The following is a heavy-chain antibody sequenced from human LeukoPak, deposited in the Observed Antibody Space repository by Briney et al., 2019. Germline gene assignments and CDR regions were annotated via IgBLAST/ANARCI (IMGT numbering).Heavy chain of an antibody. J-gene: IGHJ4*02. Sequence: SVKVSCKASGGTFSSYAISWVRQAPGQGLEWMGRIIPIFGTANYAQKFQGRDTITTDESTSTAYMELSSLRSEDTAVYYCARTRPRYSSGWYEGDYWGQGTLVTVSS. CDR2: IIPIFGTA. D-gene: IGHD6-19*01. V-gene: IGHV1-69*05. CDR1: GGTFSSYA. CDR3: ARTRPRYSSGWYEGDY.